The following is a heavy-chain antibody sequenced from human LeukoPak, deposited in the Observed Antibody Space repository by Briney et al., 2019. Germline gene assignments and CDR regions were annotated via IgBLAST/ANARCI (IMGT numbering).Heavy chain of an antibody. D-gene: IGHD6-19*01. V-gene: IGHV3-53*01. J-gene: IGHJ4*02. CDR1: GFTVSSNY. CDR3: ASSASSGWYDY. CDR2: IYSGGST. Sequence: GGSLRLSCVASGFTVSSNYMSWVRQAPGKGLEWVSVIYSGGSTYYADSVKGRFTISRDNSKNTLYLQMNSLRAEDTAVYYCASSASSGWYDYWGQGTLVTVSS.